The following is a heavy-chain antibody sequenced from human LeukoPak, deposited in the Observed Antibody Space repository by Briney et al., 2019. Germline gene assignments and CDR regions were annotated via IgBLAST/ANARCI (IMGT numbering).Heavy chain of an antibody. Sequence: ASVKVSCKASGYTFTSYYMHWVRQAPGQGLEWMGIINPSGGSTSYAQKFQGRVTMTTDTSTSTAYMELRSLRSDDTAVYFCATPSAVTTYYYGMDVWGQGTTVTVSS. CDR2: INPSGGST. CDR1: GYTFTSYY. D-gene: IGHD4-17*01. V-gene: IGHV1-46*01. CDR3: ATPSAVTTYYYGMDV. J-gene: IGHJ6*02.